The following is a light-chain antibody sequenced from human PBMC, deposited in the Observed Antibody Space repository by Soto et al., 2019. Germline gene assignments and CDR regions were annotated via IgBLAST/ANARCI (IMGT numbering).Light chain of an antibody. CDR2: GAS. CDR1: QSVNSNY. Sequence: EIVLTQSPDTVSLSPGETATLSCRASQSVNSNYLAWYQHKPGQAPRLIIYGASNRATGIPDRFSGSGSGTDFSLTISRLEPEDFAVFYCQQYDNSITFGQGTRLEIE. CDR3: QQYDNSIT. V-gene: IGKV3-20*01. J-gene: IGKJ5*01.